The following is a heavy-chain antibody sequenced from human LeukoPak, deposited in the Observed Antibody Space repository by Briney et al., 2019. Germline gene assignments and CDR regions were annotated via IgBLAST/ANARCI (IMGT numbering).Heavy chain of an antibody. Sequence: GGSVRLSCAASGFTFSSYWMSWVRQAPGKGLEWVANIKQDESEKYYVDSLKGRFTISRDNAKNSLYLQMNSLRAEDTAVYYCARDKIEGATKLDYWGQGILVSVSS. D-gene: IGHD1-1*01. J-gene: IGHJ4*02. V-gene: IGHV3-7*01. CDR2: IKQDESEK. CDR3: ARDKIEGATKLDY. CDR1: GFTFSSYW.